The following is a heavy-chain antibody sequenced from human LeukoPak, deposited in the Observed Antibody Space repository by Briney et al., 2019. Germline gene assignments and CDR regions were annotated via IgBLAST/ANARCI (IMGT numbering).Heavy chain of an antibody. J-gene: IGHJ4*02. CDR2: INHSGST. Sequence: SETLSLTCTVSGYSISSGYYWGWIRQPPGKGLEWIGEINHSGSTNYNPSLKSRVTISVDTSKNQFSLKLSSVTAADTAVYYCARHLRTHKRGFSLGWAAAGSTFDYWGQGTLVTVSS. CDR1: GYSISSGYY. CDR3: ARHLRTHKRGFSLGWAAAGSTFDY. D-gene: IGHD6-13*01. V-gene: IGHV4-38-2*02.